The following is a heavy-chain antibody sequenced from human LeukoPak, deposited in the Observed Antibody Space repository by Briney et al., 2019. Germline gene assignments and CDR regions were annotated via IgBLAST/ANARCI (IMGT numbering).Heavy chain of an antibody. CDR3: ARQPDTAMAHNWFDP. V-gene: IGHV1-2*02. CDR2: INPNSGGT. D-gene: IGHD5-18*01. J-gene: IGHJ5*02. Sequence: ASVKVSCKASGYTFTGYYMHWVRQAPGQGLEWMGWINPNSGGTNYAQKFQGRVSMTRDTSITTAYMELSSLRSEDTAVYYCARQPDTAMAHNWFDPWGQGTLVTVSS. CDR1: GYTFTGYY.